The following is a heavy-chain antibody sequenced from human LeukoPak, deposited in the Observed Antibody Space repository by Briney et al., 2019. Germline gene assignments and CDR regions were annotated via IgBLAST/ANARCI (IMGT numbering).Heavy chain of an antibody. V-gene: IGHV1-8*02. CDR2: MNPNSGNT. D-gene: IGHD2-2*02. J-gene: IGHJ5*02. CDR3: ARCASSTSCYNSFGFDP. Sequence: GASVKVSCKASGYTFTSYDINWVRQATGQGLEWMGWMNPNSGNTGYAQKFQGRVTMTRNTSISTAYMELSSLRSEDTAVYYCARCASSTSCYNSFGFDPWGQGTLVTVSS. CDR1: GYTFTSYD.